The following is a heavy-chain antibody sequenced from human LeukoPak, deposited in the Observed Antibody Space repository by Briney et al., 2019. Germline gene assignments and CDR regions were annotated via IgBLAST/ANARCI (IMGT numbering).Heavy chain of an antibody. CDR1: GGSISSSNW. Sequence: SGTLSLTCAVPGGSISSSNWWSWVRQPPGKGLEWIGEIYHSGSTNYNPSLKSRVTISVDKSKNQFSLKLSSVTAADTAVYYCARDRYYYDSSGYLPFDYWGQGTLVTVPS. J-gene: IGHJ4*02. CDR2: IYHSGST. V-gene: IGHV4-4*02. D-gene: IGHD3-22*01. CDR3: ARDRYYYDSSGYLPFDY.